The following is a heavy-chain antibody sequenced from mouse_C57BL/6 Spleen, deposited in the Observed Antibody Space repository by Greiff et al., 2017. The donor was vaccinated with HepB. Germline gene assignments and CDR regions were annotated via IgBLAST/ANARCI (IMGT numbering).Heavy chain of an antibody. Sequence: EVQLQQSGPELVKPWASVKISCKASGYTFTDYYMNWVKQSHGKSLEWIGDINPNNGGTSYNQKFKGKATLTVDKSSSTAYMELRSLTSEDSAVYYCARGDYDAYWGQGTTLTVSS. CDR3: ARGDYDAY. CDR1: GYTFTDYY. CDR2: INPNNGGT. J-gene: IGHJ2*01. V-gene: IGHV1-26*01. D-gene: IGHD2-4*01.